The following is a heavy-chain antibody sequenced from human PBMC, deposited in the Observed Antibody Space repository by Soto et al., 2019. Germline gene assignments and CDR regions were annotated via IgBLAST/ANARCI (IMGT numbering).Heavy chain of an antibody. CDR2: INPNTGGT. D-gene: IGHD3-22*01. Sequence: ASVKVSCKASGYTFTDYYIHWVRQAPRHGLEWMGWINPNTGGTHYAQKFQGRVTITRDTSIRTAYMQLSSLRSDDTAVYYCARDRDSYHNSGYSYYFNYWGQGTLVTVSS. CDR1: GYTFTDYY. J-gene: IGHJ4*02. CDR3: ARDRDSYHNSGYSYYFNY. V-gene: IGHV1-2*02.